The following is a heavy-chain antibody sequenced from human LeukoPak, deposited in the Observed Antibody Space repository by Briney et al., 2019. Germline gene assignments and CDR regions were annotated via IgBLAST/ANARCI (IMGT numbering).Heavy chain of an antibody. CDR2: IYYNGNA. D-gene: IGHD5-12*01. CDR1: GGSINSGDPY. J-gene: IGHJ4*02. Sequence: SETLSLTCTVSGGSINSGDPYWTWIRQSPGKGLEWIGYIYYNGNAHYNPSLKSRATISIDTSKNQFSLNLNSVTAADTAVYYCARGGDYGSAYDYFRYWGQGTLVSVSS. CDR3: ARGGDYGSAYDYFRY. V-gene: IGHV4-30-4*01.